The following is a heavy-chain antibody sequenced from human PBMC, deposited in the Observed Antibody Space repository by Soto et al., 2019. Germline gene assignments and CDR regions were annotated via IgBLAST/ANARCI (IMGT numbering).Heavy chain of an antibody. J-gene: IGHJ6*02. D-gene: IGHD6-6*01. V-gene: IGHV1-69*13. CDR3: ASGGPSIAARPPSDYYYGMDV. Sequence: ASVKVSCKASGGTFSSYAISWVRQAPGQGLEWMGGIIPIFGTANYAQKFQGRVTITADESTSTAYMELSSLRSEDTAVYYCASGGPSIAARPPSDYYYGMDVWGQGTTVTVSS. CDR2: IIPIFGTA. CDR1: GGTFSSYA.